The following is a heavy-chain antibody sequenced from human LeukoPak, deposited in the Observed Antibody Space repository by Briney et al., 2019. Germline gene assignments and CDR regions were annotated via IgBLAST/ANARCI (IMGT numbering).Heavy chain of an antibody. CDR1: GGSFSGYY. D-gene: IGHD2-2*01. V-gene: IGHV4-34*01. CDR2: INHSGST. CDR3: ARVRMGYCSSTSCGVDY. J-gene: IGHJ4*02. Sequence: SETLSLTCAVYGGSFSGYYWSWIRQPPGKGLEWIGEINHSGSTNYNPSLKSRVTISVDTSKNQFSLKLSSVTAADTAVYYCARVRMGYCSSTSCGVDYWGQGTLVTVSS.